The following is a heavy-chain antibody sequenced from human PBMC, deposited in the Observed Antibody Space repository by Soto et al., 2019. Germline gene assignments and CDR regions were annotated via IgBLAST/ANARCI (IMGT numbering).Heavy chain of an antibody. Sequence: EVQLVASGGDLVPPGGSLRLSCAVSGLTFSTDEMNWVRQAPGKGLEWLAYISYTSTTIKYADSVKGRFAVPRDNAKKSLYLQMNNLRVEDTAIYYCVREGGSLAFDSWGQGTLVTVSS. CDR1: GLTFSTDE. J-gene: IGHJ4*02. D-gene: IGHD1-1*01. V-gene: IGHV3-48*03. CDR2: ISYTSTTI. CDR3: VREGGSLAFDS.